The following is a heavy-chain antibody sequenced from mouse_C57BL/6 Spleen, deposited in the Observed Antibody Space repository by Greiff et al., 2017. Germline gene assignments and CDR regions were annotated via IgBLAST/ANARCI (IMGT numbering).Heavy chain of an antibody. D-gene: IGHD2-4*01. CDR3: ARSYYDYDDYAMDY. CDR1: GFSLTSYG. V-gene: IGHV2-2*01. CDR2: LWSGGST. Sequence: QVHVKQSGPGLVQPSQSLSITCTVSGFSLTSYGVHWVRQSPGKGLEWLGVLWSGGSTDYNAAFISRLSISKDNSKSQVFFKMNSLQADDTAIYYCARSYYDYDDYAMDYWGQGTSVTVSS. J-gene: IGHJ4*01.